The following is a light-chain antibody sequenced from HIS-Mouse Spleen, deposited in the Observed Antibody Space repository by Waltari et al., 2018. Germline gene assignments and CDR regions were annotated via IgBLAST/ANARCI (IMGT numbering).Light chain of an antibody. CDR2: EDS. J-gene: IGLJ1*01. V-gene: IGLV3-10*01. CDR1: ALPKKY. Sequence: SYELTQPPSVSVSPGQTARITCSGDALPKKYAYWYQQKSGQAPVLVIYEDSKRPSGIPERFSGSSSGTMATLTISGDQVEDEADYYCYSTDSSGNHRIVGTGTKVTVL. CDR3: YSTDSSGNHRI.